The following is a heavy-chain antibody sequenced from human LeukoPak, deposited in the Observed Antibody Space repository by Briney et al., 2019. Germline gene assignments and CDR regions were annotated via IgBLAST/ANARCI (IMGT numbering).Heavy chain of an antibody. CDR2: IYSSGST. CDR1: GGSVSSGNYY. D-gene: IGHD2-21*02. J-gene: IGHJ5*02. CDR3: ARGVPTATARWFDP. V-gene: IGHV4-61*01. Sequence: PSETLSLTCTVSGGSVSSGNYYWSWIRQPPGKGPEWIGYIYSSGSTNYNPSLKSRVTISVDTSKNQFSLMVSSVTAADTALYYCARGVPTATARWFDPWGQGTLVTVSS.